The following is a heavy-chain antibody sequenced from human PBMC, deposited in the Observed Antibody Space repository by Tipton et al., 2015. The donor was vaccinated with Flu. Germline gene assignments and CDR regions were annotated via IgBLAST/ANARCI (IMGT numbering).Heavy chain of an antibody. CDR1: GYSFSSYW. Sequence: VQLVQSGAEVKKPGESLKISCETSGYSFSSYWVGWVRRRPGTGLEWVGIIYPGDSTVRYSPSFQGQAIISADKSTSTAFLQLSSLRASDSATYYCARQGFDDNNPFDYWGQGTLVTVSS. CDR3: ARQGFDDNNPFDY. D-gene: IGHD1/OR15-1a*01. CDR2: IYPGDSTV. V-gene: IGHV5-51*01. J-gene: IGHJ4*02.